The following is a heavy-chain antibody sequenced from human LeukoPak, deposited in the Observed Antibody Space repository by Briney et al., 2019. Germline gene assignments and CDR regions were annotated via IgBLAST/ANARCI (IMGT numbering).Heavy chain of an antibody. Sequence: GRSLRLSCAASEFTFSSYAMHWVRQAPDKGLQGVALISYYGSNKEYADSVKGRFTISRDNSKNSLYLQMNSLRGEDTAVYYCARGMDYDILAGPPDYWGQGTLVTVSS. J-gene: IGHJ4*02. D-gene: IGHD3-9*01. CDR1: EFTFSSYA. V-gene: IGHV3-30*04. CDR2: ISYYGSNK. CDR3: ARGMDYDILAGPPDY.